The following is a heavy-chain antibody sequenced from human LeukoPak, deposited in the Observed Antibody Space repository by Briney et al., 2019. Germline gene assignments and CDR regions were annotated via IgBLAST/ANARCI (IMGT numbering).Heavy chain of an antibody. CDR2: INAYNGDT. D-gene: IGHD3-22*01. Sequence: ASVKVSCKASNYTFTSYGISWVRQAPGQGLEWMAWINAYNGDTNYAQKFQGRVTITADKSTSTAYMELSSLRSEDTAVYYCARDPGSYDSSGYRYFDYWGQGTLVTVSS. J-gene: IGHJ4*02. V-gene: IGHV1-18*01. CDR1: NYTFTSYG. CDR3: ARDPGSYDSSGYRYFDY.